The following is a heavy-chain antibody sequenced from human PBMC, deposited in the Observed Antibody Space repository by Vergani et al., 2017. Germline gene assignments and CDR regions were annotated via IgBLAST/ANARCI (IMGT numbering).Heavy chain of an antibody. J-gene: IGHJ5*02. V-gene: IGHV4-59*11. CDR2: IHYSENT. CDR3: ASDTHSGQRADR. D-gene: IGHD6-19*01. Sequence: QLHESGPGLVKSSETLSLTCSVSFDSIRNLYCNWIRQPPGKGLEWIGSIHYSENTNYNPSLKTRVTISVDTSKNQFSLTLTSVTAADTAVYYCASDTHSGQRADRWGQGILVTVTS. CDR1: FDSIRNLY.